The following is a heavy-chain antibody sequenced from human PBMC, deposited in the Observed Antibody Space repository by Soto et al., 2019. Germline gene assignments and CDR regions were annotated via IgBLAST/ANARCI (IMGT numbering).Heavy chain of an antibody. CDR2: IIPIFGTA. CDR3: ARDFASGYSYGPLYY. D-gene: IGHD5-18*01. Sequence: SVKVSCKASGGTFSSYAISWVRQAPGQGLEWMGGIIPIFGTANYAQKFQGRVTITADESTSTAYMELSSLRSEDTAVYYCARDFASGYSYGPLYYWGQGTLVTVSS. V-gene: IGHV1-69*13. CDR1: GGTFSSYA. J-gene: IGHJ4*02.